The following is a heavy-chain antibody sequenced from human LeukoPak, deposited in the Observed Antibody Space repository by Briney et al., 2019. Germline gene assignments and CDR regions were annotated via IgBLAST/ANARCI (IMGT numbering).Heavy chain of an antibody. CDR3: ARPRHDNGDYVGY. J-gene: IGHJ4*02. CDR1: GFTFSSYV. Sequence: GGSLRLSCAVSGFTFSSYVMSRVRQAPGKGLEWVSAISGSGGSTYYADSVKGRFTISRDNSKNTLYLQMNSLRAEDTAVYYCARPRHDNGDYVGYWGQGTLVTVSS. V-gene: IGHV3-23*01. D-gene: IGHD4-17*01. CDR2: ISGSGGST.